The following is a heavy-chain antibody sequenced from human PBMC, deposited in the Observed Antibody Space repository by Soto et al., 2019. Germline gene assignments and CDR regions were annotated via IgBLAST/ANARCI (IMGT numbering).Heavy chain of an antibody. J-gene: IGHJ6*02. CDR2: IYYSGST. CDR1: GGSISSGGYY. V-gene: IGHV4-31*03. Sequence: SETLSLTCTVSGGSISSGGYYWSWIRQHPGKGLEWIGYIYYSGSTYYNPFLKSRVTISVDTSKNQFSPKLSSVTAADTAVYYCARVPSSNYYGMDVWGQGTTVTVSS. D-gene: IGHD1-26*01. CDR3: ARVPSSNYYGMDV.